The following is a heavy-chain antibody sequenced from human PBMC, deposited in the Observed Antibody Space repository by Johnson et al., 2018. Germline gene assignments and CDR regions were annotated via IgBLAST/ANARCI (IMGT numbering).Heavy chain of an antibody. CDR3: GRDLIEFQKYYSGYDYYYYCGMDV. CDR2: IITLFGTT. J-gene: IGHJ6*02. V-gene: IGHV1-69*01. D-gene: IGHD5-12*01. CDR1: GGTLSSYA. Sequence: QVQLGQSGAEVKKPGSSVKVSCKVSGGTLSSYAISWVRQDPGQGLEWLGGIITLFGTTNYAQKFQGRVTITADESTSKAYREKSSLRSEDTAVSYCGRDLIEFQKYYSGYDYYYYCGMDVWGQGTTVSVSS.